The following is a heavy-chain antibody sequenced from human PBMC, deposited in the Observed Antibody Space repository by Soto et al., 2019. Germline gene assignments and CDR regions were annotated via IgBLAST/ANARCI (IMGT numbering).Heavy chain of an antibody. CDR1: GYTFTNYD. J-gene: IGHJ6*02. CDR3: ARKGYIGIFGLDV. Sequence: ASVKVSCKASGYTFTNYDVAWVRRAPGQGLQWMGWISISKGKTYYEQSFQGRDTMTTDTVTTTGYMEVRSLRSDDTAVYYCARKGYIGIFGLDVWGEVTTVPVSS. CDR2: ISISKGKT. V-gene: IGHV1-18*01. D-gene: IGHD5-12*01.